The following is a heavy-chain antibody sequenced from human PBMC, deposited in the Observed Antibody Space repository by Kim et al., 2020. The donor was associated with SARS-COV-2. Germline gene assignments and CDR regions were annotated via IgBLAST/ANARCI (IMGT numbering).Heavy chain of an antibody. CDR1: GGSISSYY. CDR3: ARDRGEPREYYYGSGSYSRFDP. Sequence: SETLSLTCTVSGGSISSYYWSWIRQPPGKGLEWIGYIYYSGSTNYNPSLKSRVTISVDTSKNQFSLKLSSVTAADTAVYYCARDRGEPREYYYGSGSYSRFDPWGQGTLVTVSS. V-gene: IGHV4-59*13. J-gene: IGHJ5*02. D-gene: IGHD3-10*01. CDR2: IYYSGST.